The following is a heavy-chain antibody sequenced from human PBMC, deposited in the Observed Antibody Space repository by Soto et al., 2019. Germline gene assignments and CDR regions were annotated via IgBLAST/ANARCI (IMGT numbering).Heavy chain of an antibody. CDR3: AKDGSGWPDY. CDR2: ISYDGSNK. Sequence: QVQLVESGGGVVQPGRSLRLSCAASGFTFSSYGMHWVRQAPGKGLEWVAVISYDGSNKYYADSVKGRFTISRDNSKNTLYLQMNSLRAEDTAVYYCAKDGSGWPDYWGHGTLVTVSS. J-gene: IGHJ4*01. CDR1: GFTFSSYG. V-gene: IGHV3-30*18. D-gene: IGHD6-19*01.